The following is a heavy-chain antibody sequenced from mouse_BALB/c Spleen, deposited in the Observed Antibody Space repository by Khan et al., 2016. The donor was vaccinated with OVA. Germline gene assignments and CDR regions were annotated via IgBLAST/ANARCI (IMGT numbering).Heavy chain of an antibody. D-gene: IGHD3-1*01. V-gene: IGHV1-63*02. CDR1: GYTFTNYW. J-gene: IGHJ2*01. Sequence: VQLQESGAELVRPGTSVKMSCKAAGYTFTNYWIGWVKQRPGHGLEWIGDIFHGGGYTNYNEKFKGKATLHADTSSRPAYMQLSSLTSEDSSIYYWARRGAARATWDYFDYWGQGTTLTVSS. CDR2: IFHGGGYT. CDR3: ARRGAARATWDYFDY.